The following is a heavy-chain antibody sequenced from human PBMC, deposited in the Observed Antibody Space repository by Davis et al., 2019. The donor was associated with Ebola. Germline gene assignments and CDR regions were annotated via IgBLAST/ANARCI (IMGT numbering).Heavy chain of an antibody. CDR1: GFASSNFA. D-gene: IGHD3-10*01. Sequence: GESLNISCAASGFASSNFAMHWVRQAPGKRLEWVSALRGSDGRTYYTDSVKGRFTISSDNAKNTVYLQMNRLRAEDTAVYFCGRSVDRTVRGVGYWGQGALVTVSS. V-gene: IGHV3-23*01. CDR3: GRSVDRTVRGVGY. CDR2: LRGSDGRT. J-gene: IGHJ4*02.